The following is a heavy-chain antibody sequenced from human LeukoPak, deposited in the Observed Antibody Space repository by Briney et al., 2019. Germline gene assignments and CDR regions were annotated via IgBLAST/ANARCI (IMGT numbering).Heavy chain of an antibody. D-gene: IGHD6-19*01. CDR1: GDSVSSNSAA. J-gene: IGHJ4*02. V-gene: IGHV6-1*01. CDR2: TYYRSKWYK. Sequence: PSQTLSLTCDISGDSVSSNSAAWNWIRQSPSRGLEWLGRTYYRSKWYKDYAVSVKSRITINPDTSKNQFSLQLNSVTPEDTAVYYCARGWGLRSSAAFDSWGQGTLVTVSS. CDR3: ARGWGLRSSAAFDS.